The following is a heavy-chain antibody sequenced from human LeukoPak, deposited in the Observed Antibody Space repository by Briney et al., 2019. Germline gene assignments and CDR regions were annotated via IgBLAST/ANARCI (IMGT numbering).Heavy chain of an antibody. V-gene: IGHV3-13*01. CDR2: IGTAGDT. CDR3: ARSIAAAGHRYLDY. D-gene: IGHD6-13*01. J-gene: IGHJ4*02. Sequence: GGSLRLSCAASGFTFSTYDMYWVRQATGKGLEWLSGIGTAGDTYYLGSVKGRFTISRDNAENSLYLQLNSLGAGDAAVYYCARSIAAAGHRYLDYWGQGTLVTVSS. CDR1: GFTFSTYD.